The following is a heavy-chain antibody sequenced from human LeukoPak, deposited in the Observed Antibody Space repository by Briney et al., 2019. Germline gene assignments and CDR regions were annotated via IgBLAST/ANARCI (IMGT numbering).Heavy chain of an antibody. CDR2: ISSSSSYI. J-gene: IGHJ6*03. Sequence: GGSLRLSCAASGFTFSSYSMNWVRQAPGKGLEWVSSISSSSSYIYYADSVKGRFTISRDSAKNSLYLQMNSLRAEDTAVYYCARRGYSSSWYELYYMDVWGKGTTVTVSS. CDR3: ARRGYSSSWYELYYMDV. V-gene: IGHV3-21*01. CDR1: GFTFSSYS. D-gene: IGHD6-13*01.